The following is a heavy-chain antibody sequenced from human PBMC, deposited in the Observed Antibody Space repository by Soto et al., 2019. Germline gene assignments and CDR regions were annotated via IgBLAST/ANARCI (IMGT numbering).Heavy chain of an antibody. CDR2: ISYDGSNK. V-gene: IGHV3-33*05. J-gene: IGHJ4*02. D-gene: IGHD2-2*01. Sequence: AKGLEWVAVISYDGSNKYYADSVKGRFTISRDNSKNTLNLQMNSLRAEDTAVYYCARDRHPYSTKYYFDYWGQGTLVTVSS. CDR3: ARDRHPYSTKYYFDY.